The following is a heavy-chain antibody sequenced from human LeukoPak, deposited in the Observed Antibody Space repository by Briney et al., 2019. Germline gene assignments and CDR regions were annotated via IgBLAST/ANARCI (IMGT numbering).Heavy chain of an antibody. V-gene: IGHV3-30*04. CDR1: GFTFSSCA. CDR3: ARDPSGGYYSNLDY. J-gene: IGHJ4*02. D-gene: IGHD1-26*01. CDR2: ISYDGSNK. Sequence: GGSLRLSCAASGFTFSSCALHWVRRAPGKGLEWVAVISYDGSNKYYADSVKGRFTISRDNSKNTVYLQMNSLTAEDTAVYYCARDPSGGYYSNLDYWGQGTLVTVSS.